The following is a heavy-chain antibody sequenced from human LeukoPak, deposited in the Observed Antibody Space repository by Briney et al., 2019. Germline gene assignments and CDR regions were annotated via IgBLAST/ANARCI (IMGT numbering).Heavy chain of an antibody. CDR3: AKTSYYDTSGSYREYYFDY. CDR1: RFAFSNYG. D-gene: IGHD3-22*01. Sequence: GGSLRLSCAVSRFAFSNYGMSWVRQAPGKGLEWVSAISGSGGSTYYADSVKGRFTISRDNSKNTLYLQMNSLRAEDTALYYCAKTSYYDTSGSYREYYFDYWGQGALVTVSS. J-gene: IGHJ4*02. CDR2: ISGSGGST. V-gene: IGHV3-23*01.